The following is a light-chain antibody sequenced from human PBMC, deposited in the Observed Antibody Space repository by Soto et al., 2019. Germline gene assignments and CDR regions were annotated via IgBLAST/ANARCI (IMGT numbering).Light chain of an antibody. J-gene: IGKJ4*01. V-gene: IGKV1-27*01. CDR1: QGIRNY. CDR2: AAS. CDR3: QYVYTAPMT. Sequence: DIQMTQSPSSLAASAGDRVTITCRASQGIRNYLVWYQQKPGKPPKVLIYAASTLQSGVPSRFSGSGSGREFTLTISGLQPEDVATYYCQYVYTAPMTFGGGTKVEIK.